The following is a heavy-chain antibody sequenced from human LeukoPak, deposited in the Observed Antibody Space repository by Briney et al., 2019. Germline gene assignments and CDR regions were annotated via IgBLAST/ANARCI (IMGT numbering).Heavy chain of an antibody. Sequence: GGSLRLSCAASGFTFDDYAMHWVRQAPGQGREWVSGISWNSDSMGEADSVKGRFTISSHNAKNSLYLQTNSLRAEDMALYYCAKETYYYAFDIGGQRTMVTLSS. D-gene: IGHD3-10*01. CDR1: GFTFDDYA. J-gene: IGHJ3*02. CDR3: AKETYYYAFDI. V-gene: IGHV3-9*03. CDR2: ISWNSDSM.